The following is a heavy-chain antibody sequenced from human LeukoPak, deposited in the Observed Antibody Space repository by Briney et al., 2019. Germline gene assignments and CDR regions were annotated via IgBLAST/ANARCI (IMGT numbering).Heavy chain of an antibody. Sequence: SQTLSLTCAISGDSVSSNNAAWNWIRQSPSRGLEWLGRTYYRSKWYNDYAVSVKSRITINPDTSKNQFSLQLNSVTPEDTAVYYCVVASAATDAFDIWGQGTMVTVSS. CDR1: GDSVSSNNAA. V-gene: IGHV6-1*01. CDR2: TYYRSKWYN. CDR3: VVASAATDAFDI. J-gene: IGHJ3*02. D-gene: IGHD2-2*01.